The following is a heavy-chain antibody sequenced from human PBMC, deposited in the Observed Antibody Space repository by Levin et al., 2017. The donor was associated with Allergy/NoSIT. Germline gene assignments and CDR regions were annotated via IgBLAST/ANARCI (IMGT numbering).Heavy chain of an antibody. Sequence: PGGSLRLSCAASGFTFSNAWMSWVRQAPGKGLEWVGRIKSKTDGGTTDYAAPVKGRFTISRDDSKNTLYLQMNSLKTEDTAVYYCTTDLLRYCSGGSCYSGLIWGQGTLVTVSS. CDR3: TTDLLRYCSGGSCYSGLI. D-gene: IGHD2-15*01. CDR2: IKSKTDGGTT. CDR1: GFTFSNAW. J-gene: IGHJ4*02. V-gene: IGHV3-15*01.